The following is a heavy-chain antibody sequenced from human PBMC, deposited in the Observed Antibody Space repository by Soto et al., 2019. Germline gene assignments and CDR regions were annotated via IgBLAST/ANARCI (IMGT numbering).Heavy chain of an antibody. CDR2: IYSGGST. CDR1: GFTVSSNY. Sequence: EVQLVESGGGLVQPGGSLRLSCAASGFTVSSNYMSWVRQAPGKGLEWVSVIYSGGSTYYADSVKGRFTISRHNSNNTLYLQMNSLRAEETAVYYCARSPRANYYYYMDVWGKGTTVTVSS. V-gene: IGHV3-53*04. CDR3: ARSPRANYYYYMDV. J-gene: IGHJ6*03.